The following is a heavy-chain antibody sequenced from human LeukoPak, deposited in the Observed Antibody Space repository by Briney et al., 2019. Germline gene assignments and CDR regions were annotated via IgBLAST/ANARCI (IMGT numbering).Heavy chain of an antibody. CDR1: GFTFSSYG. CDR3: AREGYDSSVYYLEASDI. Sequence: GGSLRLSCAASGFTFSSYGMHWVRQAPGKGLEWVAVIWYDGSNKYYADSVKGRFTISRDNSKNTLYLQMNSLRAEDTAVYYCAREGYDSSVYYLEASDIGAKGKMVTV. CDR2: IWYDGSNK. D-gene: IGHD3-22*01. V-gene: IGHV3-33*01. J-gene: IGHJ3*02.